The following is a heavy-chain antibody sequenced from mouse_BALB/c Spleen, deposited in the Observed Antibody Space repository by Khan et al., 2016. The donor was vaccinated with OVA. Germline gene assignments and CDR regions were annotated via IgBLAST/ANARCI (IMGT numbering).Heavy chain of an antibody. J-gene: IGHJ3*01. V-gene: IGHV14-1*02. CDR3: AVRPIYSGYDGVAY. CDR1: GFNIKDYY. CDR2: IDPENSNT. D-gene: IGHD2-2*01. Sequence: VQLKESGAELVRPGALVKLSCKASGFNIKDYYMHWVKQRPEQGLEWIGWIDPENSNTIYDPKFQGKASITGDTSSNTAYLQLSSLTSEDTAVYYGAVRPIYSGYDGVAYWGQGTLVTVSA.